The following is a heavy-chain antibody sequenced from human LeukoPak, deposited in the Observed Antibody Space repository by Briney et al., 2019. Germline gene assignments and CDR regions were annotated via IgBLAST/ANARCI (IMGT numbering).Heavy chain of an antibody. Sequence: PGGSLRLSCAASGFTFSDYYMSWIRQAPGKGLEWVSYISSSGSTIYYADSVKGRFTISRDNSKNTLFLQMNSLRAEDTAVYSCAKEASRGYSFAYTPIEKPYYFDYWGQGTLVTVSS. D-gene: IGHD5-18*01. CDR1: GFTFSDYY. CDR3: AKEASRGYSFAYTPIEKPYYFDY. J-gene: IGHJ4*02. V-gene: IGHV3-11*04. CDR2: ISSSGSTI.